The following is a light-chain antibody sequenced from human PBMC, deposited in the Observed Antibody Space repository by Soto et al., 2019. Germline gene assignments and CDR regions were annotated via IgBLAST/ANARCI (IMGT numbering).Light chain of an antibody. CDR2: DAS. V-gene: IGKV1-5*01. J-gene: IGKJ2*01. CDR3: QQYNSYSSLT. CDR1: QSISSW. Sequence: DIQMTQSPSTLSASVGDRVTITGRASQSISSWLAWYQQKPGKAPKLLIYDASSLESGVPSRFSGSGSGTEFTLTISSLQPDDFATYYCQQYNSYSSLTFGQGTKLEIK.